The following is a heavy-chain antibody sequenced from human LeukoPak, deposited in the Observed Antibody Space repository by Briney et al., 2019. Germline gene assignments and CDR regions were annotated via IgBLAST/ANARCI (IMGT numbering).Heavy chain of an antibody. CDR1: GFTFSLYT. CDR2: ISDSSSYI. CDR3: ARDGPYSSSWYSRKDAFDI. V-gene: IGHV3-21*01. Sequence: PGGSLRLSCAASGFTFSLYTMNWVRQAPGKGLEWVSSISDSSSYIYYADSVKGRFTISRDNAKNSLYLQMNSLRAEDTAVYYCARDGPYSSSWYSRKDAFDIWGQGTMVTVSS. J-gene: IGHJ3*02. D-gene: IGHD6-13*01.